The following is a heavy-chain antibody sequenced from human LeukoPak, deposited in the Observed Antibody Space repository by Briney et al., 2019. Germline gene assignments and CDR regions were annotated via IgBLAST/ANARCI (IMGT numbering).Heavy chain of an antibody. Sequence: ASVKVSCKASGYTFTSYGISWVRQAPGQGLEWMGWISAYNGNTNYAQKLQGRVTMPTDTSTSTAYMELRSLRSDDTAVYYCARDGRDCRSTSCHDYWGQGTLVTVSS. V-gene: IGHV1-18*01. CDR3: ARDGRDCRSTSCHDY. CDR2: ISAYNGNT. D-gene: IGHD2-2*01. CDR1: GYTFTSYG. J-gene: IGHJ4*02.